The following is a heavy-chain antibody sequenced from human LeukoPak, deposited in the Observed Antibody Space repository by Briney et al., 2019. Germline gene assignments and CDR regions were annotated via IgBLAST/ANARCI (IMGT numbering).Heavy chain of an antibody. J-gene: IGHJ4*02. D-gene: IGHD3-22*01. CDR3: AKGMYYYDSSGYASAIDY. CDR2: INGDGGKT. Sequence: PGGSLRLSCAASGCTFHDHAMHWVRQAPGKGLEWVSLINGDGGKTYYGDSGKGRFTISRDNSKNSLHLQMNSLRTEDTAFYYCAKGMYYYDSSGYASAIDYWGQGTLVTVSS. V-gene: IGHV3-43*02. CDR1: GCTFHDHA.